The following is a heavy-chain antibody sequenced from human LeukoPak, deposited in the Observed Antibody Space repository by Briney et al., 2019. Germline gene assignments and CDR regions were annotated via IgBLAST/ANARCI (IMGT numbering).Heavy chain of an antibody. D-gene: IGHD2-15*01. J-gene: IGHJ4*02. CDR2: ITDRGDGT. CDR1: GFTFSSSA. Sequence: GSLRLSCVASGFTFSSSAMSWVRQAPGKGLEWVSSITDRGDGTYYADSVKGRFTISRDDSKNTLYLQMNSLRAEDTALYYCAKDSPVATRWGQGTLVTVSS. V-gene: IGHV3-23*01. CDR3: AKDSPVATR.